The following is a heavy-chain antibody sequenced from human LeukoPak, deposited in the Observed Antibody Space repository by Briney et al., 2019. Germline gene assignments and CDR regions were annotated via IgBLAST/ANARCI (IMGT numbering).Heavy chain of an antibody. CDR2: ISAYNGNT. CDR3: AREALTGAFDP. CDR1: GYTYSGFY. J-gene: IGHJ5*02. Sequence: ASVKVSCKASGYTYSGFYIHWVRQAPGQGLEWMGWISAYNGNTNYAQKLQGRVTMTTDTSTSTAYMELRSLRSDDTAVYYCAREALTGAFDPWGQGTLVIVSS. D-gene: IGHD7-27*01. V-gene: IGHV1-18*04.